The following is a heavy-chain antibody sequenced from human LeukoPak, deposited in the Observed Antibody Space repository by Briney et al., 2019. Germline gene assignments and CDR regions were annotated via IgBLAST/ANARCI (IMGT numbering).Heavy chain of an antibody. CDR2: ISGSGGST. CDR1: GFTFSSCA. CDR3: AKGLHGPLWFGGNDY. V-gene: IGHV3-23*01. J-gene: IGHJ4*02. Sequence: GGSLRLSCAASGFTFSSCAMSWVRQAPGKGLEWVSAISGSGGSTYYADSVKGRFTISRDNSKNTLYLQMNSLRAEDTAVYYCAKGLHGPLWFGGNDYWGQGTLVTVSS. D-gene: IGHD3-10*01.